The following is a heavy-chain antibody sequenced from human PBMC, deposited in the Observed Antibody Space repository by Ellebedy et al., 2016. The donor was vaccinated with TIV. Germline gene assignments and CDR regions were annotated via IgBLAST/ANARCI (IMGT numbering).Heavy chain of an antibody. Sequence: GGSLRLSCVASGFTLGDYHLSWIRQAPGKGLEWLSYINKGGDPIYYADTVKGRFTLSRDNAKNSLFLQMNGLRVEDTAVYYCARVRLSSGFPLDYWGQGTLVTVSS. CDR3: ARVRLSSGFPLDY. D-gene: IGHD3-22*01. J-gene: IGHJ4*02. V-gene: IGHV3-11*01. CDR2: INKGGDPI. CDR1: GFTLGDYH.